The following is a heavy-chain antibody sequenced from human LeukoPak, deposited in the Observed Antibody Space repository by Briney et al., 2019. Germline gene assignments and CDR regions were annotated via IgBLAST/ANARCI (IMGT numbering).Heavy chain of an antibody. Sequence: PSETLSLTCTVSGGSISSYYWSWIRQPPGKGLEWIGYIYYSGSTNYNPSLESRVTISVDTSKNQFSLKLSSVTAADTAVYYCARDITGTTSFDYWGQGTLVTVSS. CDR1: GGSISSYY. CDR3: ARDITGTTSFDY. CDR2: IYYSGST. J-gene: IGHJ4*02. V-gene: IGHV4-59*01. D-gene: IGHD1-7*01.